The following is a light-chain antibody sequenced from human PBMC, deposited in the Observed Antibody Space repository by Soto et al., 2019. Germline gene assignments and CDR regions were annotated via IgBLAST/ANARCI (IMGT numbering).Light chain of an antibody. V-gene: IGKV3-20*01. J-gene: IGKJ5*01. CDR3: QQYGSSPIIT. Sequence: EIVLTQSPSTPSLSPGERATLSCRASQRLSASDIAWYQQKPGQAPKFLIYGVSSRATGIPDRFSGSGSGTDFTLTISRLEPADFAVYHCQQYGSSPIITFGQGTRLEIK. CDR1: QRLSASD. CDR2: GVS.